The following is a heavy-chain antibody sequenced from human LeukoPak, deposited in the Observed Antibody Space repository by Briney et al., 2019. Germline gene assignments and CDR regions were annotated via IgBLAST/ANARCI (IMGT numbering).Heavy chain of an antibody. Sequence: SETLSLTCTVSGGSISSGGYYWSWIRQHPGKGLEWIGYIYYSGSTYYNPSLKSRVTISVDTSKNQFSLKLSSVTAADTAVYYCARVVVVTAIHNDAFDIWGQGTMVTVSS. CDR2: IYYSGST. V-gene: IGHV4-31*03. D-gene: IGHD2-21*02. J-gene: IGHJ3*02. CDR3: ARVVVVTAIHNDAFDI. CDR1: GGSISSGGYY.